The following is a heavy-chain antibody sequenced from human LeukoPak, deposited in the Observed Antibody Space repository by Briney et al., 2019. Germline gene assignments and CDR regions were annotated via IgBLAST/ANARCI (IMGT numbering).Heavy chain of an antibody. J-gene: IGHJ6*02. V-gene: IGHV1-18*04. D-gene: IGHD4-17*01. Sequence: ASVKVSCKASGYTFTGYYMHWVRQAPGQRLEWMGWISAYNGNTNYAQKLQGRVTMTTDTSTSTAYMELRSLRSDDTAVYYCARDSPGDYGDYGYGRYYYYGMDVWGQGTTVTVS. CDR2: ISAYNGNT. CDR3: ARDSPGDYGDYGYGRYYYYGMDV. CDR1: GYTFTGYY.